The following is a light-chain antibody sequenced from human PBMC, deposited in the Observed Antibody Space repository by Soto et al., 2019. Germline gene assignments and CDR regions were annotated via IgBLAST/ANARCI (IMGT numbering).Light chain of an antibody. CDR1: RNINTY. V-gene: IGKV1-39*01. CDR3: QQTYSSPQT. J-gene: IGKJ2*01. CDR2: TTS. Sequence: DIQMAQSPSSLSASVGDTITITCRASRNINTYLNWYQHKPGEPPKLLIYTTSNVQPGAPSGFSGSGSGTEFSLTIRRLQPEDFATYYCQQTYSSPQTFGQGTRVDIK.